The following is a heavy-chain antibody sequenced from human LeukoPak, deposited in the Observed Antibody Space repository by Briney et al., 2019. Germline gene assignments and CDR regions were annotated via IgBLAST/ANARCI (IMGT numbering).Heavy chain of an antibody. V-gene: IGHV3-53*01. D-gene: IGHD4-17*01. CDR1: GFTVSSNY. CDR3: ARGQTTVTTANWFDP. J-gene: IGHJ5*02. Sequence: GGSLRLSCAASGFTVSSNYMSWVRQAPGKGPEWVSVIYSGGSTYYADSVKGRFTISRDNSKNTLYLQMNSLRAEDTAVYYCARGQTTVTTANWFDPWGQGTLVTVSS. CDR2: IYSGGST.